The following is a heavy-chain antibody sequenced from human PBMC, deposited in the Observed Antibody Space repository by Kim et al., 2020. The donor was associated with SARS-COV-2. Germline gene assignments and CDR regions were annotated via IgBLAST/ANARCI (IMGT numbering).Heavy chain of an antibody. CDR1: GFTFSSYW. V-gene: IGHV3-74*01. CDR2: INTDGTTT. D-gene: IGHD5-18*01. J-gene: IGHJ4*02. CDR3: ARDHSPISHGFLGAR. Sequence: GGSLRLSCATSGFTFSSYWMHWVRQAPGKGLVWVSCINTDGTTTNYADSVKGRFSVSRDNAKNTLYLQMNSLRAEDTAVYYCARDHSPISHGFLGARWGQGTLVTASS.